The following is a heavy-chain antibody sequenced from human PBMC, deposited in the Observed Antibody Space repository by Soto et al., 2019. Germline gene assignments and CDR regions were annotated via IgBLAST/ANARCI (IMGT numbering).Heavy chain of an antibody. CDR1: GFTFSSYS. D-gene: IGHD2-15*01. CDR3: ARDPHDCSGGSCWPFQDDY. CDR2: ISSSSSYI. Sequence: GGSLRLSCAASGFTFSSYSMNWVRQAPGKGLEWVSSISSSSSYIYYADSVKGRFTISRDNAKNSLYLQMNSLRAEDTAVYYCARDPHDCSGGSCWPFQDDYWGQGTLVTVSS. V-gene: IGHV3-21*01. J-gene: IGHJ4*02.